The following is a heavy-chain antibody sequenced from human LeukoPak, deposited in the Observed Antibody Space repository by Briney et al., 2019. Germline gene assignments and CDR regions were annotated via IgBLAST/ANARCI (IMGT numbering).Heavy chain of an antibody. D-gene: IGHD2-15*01. Sequence: ASVKVSCKVSGYTLTELSMHWVRQAPGKGLEWMGGFDPEDGETIYAQKFQGRVTMTEDTSTDTAYMELSSLRSEDTAVYYCARGYCSGGSCPYDYWGQGTLVTVSS. CDR3: ARGYCSGGSCPYDY. J-gene: IGHJ4*02. CDR2: FDPEDGET. CDR1: GYTLTELS. V-gene: IGHV1-24*01.